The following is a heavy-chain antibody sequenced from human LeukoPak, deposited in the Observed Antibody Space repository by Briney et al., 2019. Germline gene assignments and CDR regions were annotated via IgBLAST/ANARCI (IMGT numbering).Heavy chain of an antibody. Sequence: GGSLRLSCAASGFIVSSNYMSWVRQAPGKGLEWVSVIYSGGSTYYADSVKGRFTISRDNSKNTLYLQMNSLRAEDTAVYYCARDHYDSSGYYYAGWFDPWGQGTLVTVSS. CDR2: IYSGGST. CDR1: GFIVSSNY. J-gene: IGHJ5*02. D-gene: IGHD3-22*01. V-gene: IGHV3-66*02. CDR3: ARDHYDSSGYYYAGWFDP.